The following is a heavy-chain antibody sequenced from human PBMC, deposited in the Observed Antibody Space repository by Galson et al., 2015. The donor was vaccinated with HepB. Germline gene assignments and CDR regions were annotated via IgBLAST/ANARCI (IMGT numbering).Heavy chain of an antibody. Sequence: SLRLSCAASGFIFSSYGMNWVRQAPGKGLEWVAYIWSGGSPIYHADSVKGRFSISRDNSENTLYLQMTNLRAEDTAVYFCARATGGSYPSSTYYWGQGALVTVSS. D-gene: IGHD3-16*01. J-gene: IGHJ4*02. CDR1: GFIFSSYG. V-gene: IGHV3-48*01. CDR2: IWSGGSPI. CDR3: ARATGGSYPSSTYY.